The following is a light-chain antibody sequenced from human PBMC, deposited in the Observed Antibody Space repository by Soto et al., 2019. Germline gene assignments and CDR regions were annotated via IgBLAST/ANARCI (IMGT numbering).Light chain of an antibody. CDR1: QSISTW. CDR2: KAS. CDR3: QQYNRYSPT. J-gene: IGKJ1*01. Sequence: DIQMTQSPSTLSASVGDRVTITCRASQSISTWLAWYQQEPGKAPKLLINKASSLQSGVPTRFSSSGSGTDFTLTISRLHPDDFATNYCQQYNRYSPTFGQGTRVEIK. V-gene: IGKV1-5*03.